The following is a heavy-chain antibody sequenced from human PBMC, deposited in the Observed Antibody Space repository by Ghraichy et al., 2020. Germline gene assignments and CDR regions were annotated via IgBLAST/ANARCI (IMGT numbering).Heavy chain of an antibody. CDR3: TKEQGGCSSTTCYAFDY. J-gene: IGHJ4*02. D-gene: IGHD2-2*01. Sequence: GESLNISCAASGFTFSNGWMSWVRQAPGKELEWVGRIKSKGSGGTTDYAAPVRGRFAISRDDSKNTLYLQMNSLENEDTAVYYCTKEQGGCSSTTCYAFDYWGQGTLVTVSS. CDR2: IKSKGSGGTT. CDR1: GFTFSNGW. V-gene: IGHV3-15*01.